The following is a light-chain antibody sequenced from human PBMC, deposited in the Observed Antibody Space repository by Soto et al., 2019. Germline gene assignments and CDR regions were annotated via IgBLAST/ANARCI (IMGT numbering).Light chain of an antibody. Sequence: ETTLTQSPATLSASPGERVTLSCRATQSVTYNLAWYQQKPGQAPRLLIYGASTRPTGIPARFSGRGSGTEFTLTITSLQSEDFAVYYCQQYGCSPWTFGQGTKVDIK. CDR2: GAS. J-gene: IGKJ1*01. V-gene: IGKV3-15*01. CDR3: QQYGCSPWT. CDR1: QSVTYN.